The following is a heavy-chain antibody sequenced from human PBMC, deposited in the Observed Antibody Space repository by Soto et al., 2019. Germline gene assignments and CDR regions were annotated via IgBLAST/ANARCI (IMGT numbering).Heavy chain of an antibody. Sequence: GGSLRLSCAASGFTFSSYAMSWVRQAPGKGLEWVSAISGSGGSTYYADSVKGRFTIPRDNSKNTLYLQRNSRRAEATVLYFFPKYPEPLVSYYFYCWGQGPLVKASS. CDR2: ISGSGGST. CDR3: PKYPEPLVSYYFYC. CDR1: GFTFSSYA. J-gene: IGHJ4*02. D-gene: IGHD1-26*01. V-gene: IGHV3-23*01.